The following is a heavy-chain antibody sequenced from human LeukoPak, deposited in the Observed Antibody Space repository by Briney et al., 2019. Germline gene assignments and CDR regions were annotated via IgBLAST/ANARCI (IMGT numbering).Heavy chain of an antibody. CDR1: GFTVSSNY. Sequence: HPGGSLRLSCAASGFTVSSNYMSWVRQAPGKGLEWVSVIYSGGSTYYADSVKGRFTISRDNSKNTLYLQMNSLRVEDTAVYYCASWPVGWYGEDSWGQGTLVTVSS. CDR3: ASWPVGWYGEDS. J-gene: IGHJ4*02. CDR2: IYSGGST. V-gene: IGHV3-53*01. D-gene: IGHD6-19*01.